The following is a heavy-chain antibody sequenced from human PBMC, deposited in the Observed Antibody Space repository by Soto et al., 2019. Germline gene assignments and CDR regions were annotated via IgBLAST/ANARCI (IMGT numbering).Heavy chain of an antibody. CDR3: TRDHTPPPQQLVLGWFDS. J-gene: IGHJ5*01. CDR1: GFTLGDYA. CDR2: IRSKAYGGTT. Sequence: GGSLRLSCTASGFTLGDYAMSWFRQAPGKGLEWVGFIRSKAYGGTTEYAASVKGRFTISRDDSKSIAYLQMNSLKTEDTAVYYCTRDHTPPPQQLVLGWFDSWGQGTLVAVSS. V-gene: IGHV3-49*03. D-gene: IGHD6-13*01.